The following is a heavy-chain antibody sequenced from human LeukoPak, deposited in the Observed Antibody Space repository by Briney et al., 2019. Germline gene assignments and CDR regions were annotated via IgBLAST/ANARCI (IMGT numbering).Heavy chain of an antibody. CDR3: AKGAHIVATTYYYYYMDV. V-gene: IGHV3-23*01. CDR1: GFTFSSYA. CDR2: ISGSGGST. Sequence: GGSLRLSCAASGFTFSSYAMSWVRQAPGKGLEWVSAISGSGGSTYYADSAKGRFTISRDNSKNTLYLQMNSLRAEDTAVYYCAKGAHIVATTYYYYYMDVWGKGTTVTVSS. D-gene: IGHD5-12*01. J-gene: IGHJ6*03.